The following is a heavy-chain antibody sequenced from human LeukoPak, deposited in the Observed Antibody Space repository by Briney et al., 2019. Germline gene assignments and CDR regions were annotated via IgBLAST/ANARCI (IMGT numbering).Heavy chain of an antibody. V-gene: IGHV4-34*01. Sequence: PSETLSLTCAVYGGSFSGYYWSWIRQPPGKGLEWIGEINHSGSTNYNPSLKSRVTISVDTSKNQFSLKLSSVTAADTAVYYCARGSGDTAMVGYWGQGTLVTVSS. CDR3: ARGSGDTAMVGY. D-gene: IGHD5-18*01. CDR2: INHSGST. CDR1: GGSFSGYY. J-gene: IGHJ4*02.